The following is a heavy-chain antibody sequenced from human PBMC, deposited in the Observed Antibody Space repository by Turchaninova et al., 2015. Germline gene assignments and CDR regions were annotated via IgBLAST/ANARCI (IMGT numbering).Heavy chain of an antibody. CDR1: GGSINSGGYY. J-gene: IGHJ4*02. CDR2: IYYSGST. D-gene: IGHD5-24*01. CDR3: AREVGYNSYFDN. V-gene: IGHV4-31*03. Sequence: LQESGPGLVKPSQTLSLTCTVSGGSINSGGYYWSWIRQHPGKGLDWIGYIYYSGSTYYNASLKSRVTISVDTSKNQFSLKLRSVTAADTAVYYCAREVGYNSYFDNWGQGTLVTVSS.